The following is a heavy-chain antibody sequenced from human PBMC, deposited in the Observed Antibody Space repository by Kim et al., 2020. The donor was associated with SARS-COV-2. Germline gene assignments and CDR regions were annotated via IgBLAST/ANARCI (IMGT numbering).Heavy chain of an antibody. Sequence: SVKVSCKASGGTFSSYAISWVRQAPGQGLEWMGGIIPIFGTANYAQKFQGRVTITADESTSTAYMELSSLRSEDTAVYYCAMGGYCSGGSCYSWFLYAFDIWGQGTMVTVSS. V-gene: IGHV1-69*13. CDR2: IIPIFGTA. CDR3: AMGGYCSGGSCYSWFLYAFDI. D-gene: IGHD2-15*01. CDR1: GGTFSSYA. J-gene: IGHJ3*02.